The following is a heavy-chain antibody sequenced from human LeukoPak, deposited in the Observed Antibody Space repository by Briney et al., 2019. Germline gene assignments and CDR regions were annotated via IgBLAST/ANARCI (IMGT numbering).Heavy chain of an antibody. CDR1: GGSISSYY. CDR2: IYYSGST. CDR3: ARPSLQLGPDY. D-gene: IGHD6-13*01. J-gene: IGHJ4*02. Sequence: SETLSLTCTVSGGSISSYYWSWIRQPPGKGLEWIGYIYYSGSTNYNPSLKSRVTISVDTSKNQFSLKLSSVTAADTAVYYCARPSLQLGPDYWGQGTLVTVSS. V-gene: IGHV4-59*08.